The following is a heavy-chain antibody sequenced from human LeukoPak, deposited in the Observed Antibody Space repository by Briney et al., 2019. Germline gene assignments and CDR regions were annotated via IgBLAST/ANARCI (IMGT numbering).Heavy chain of an antibody. CDR1: GFTFSSYS. V-gene: IGHV3-48*04. Sequence: PGGSLRLSCAASGFTFSSYSINWVRQAPGRGLGWVSCISSSRSTLYYADSVKGRFTISRQNGKNSLYLQMNSLRAEDTAVYYCASRYSSGLLDYWGQGTLVTVSS. J-gene: IGHJ4*02. CDR2: ISSSRSTL. CDR3: ASRYSSGLLDY. D-gene: IGHD6-19*01.